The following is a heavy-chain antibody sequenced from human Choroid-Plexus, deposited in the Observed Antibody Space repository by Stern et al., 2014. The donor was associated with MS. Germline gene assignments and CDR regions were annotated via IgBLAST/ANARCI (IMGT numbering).Heavy chain of an antibody. D-gene: IGHD2-8*01. CDR2: VSYDGSNK. CDR1: GFTFGSCA. V-gene: IGHV3-30*18. J-gene: IGHJ5*02. Sequence: VQLVQSGGGVVKPGRPLRLSCAASGFTFGSCAMHWVRQAPAKGLEGVGGVSYDGSNKYYADSVKGRFTVSRDNSQNTLYMQMSSLRAEDTAVYYCAKDRQYLTYFFDHWGQGSLVTVSS. CDR3: AKDRQYLTYFFDH.